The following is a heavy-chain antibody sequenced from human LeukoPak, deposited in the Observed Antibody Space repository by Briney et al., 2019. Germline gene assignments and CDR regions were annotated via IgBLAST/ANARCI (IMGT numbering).Heavy chain of an antibody. CDR1: GFTFNAYA. CDR3: ARDWGDLLAFGP. J-gene: IGHJ5*02. D-gene: IGHD3-3*01. V-gene: IGHV3-30*03. Sequence: PGTSLRLSCAASGFTFNAYAMHWVRQSPGKGLEWVAVISYDGSSANYADPVRGRFTVSRDNSKNIVYLELQTLTTDDTAVFYCARDWGDLLAFGPWGQGTLVIVSS. CDR2: ISYDGSSA.